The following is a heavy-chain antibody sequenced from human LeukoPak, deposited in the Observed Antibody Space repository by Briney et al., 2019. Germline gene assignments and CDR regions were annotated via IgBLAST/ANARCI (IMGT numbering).Heavy chain of an antibody. D-gene: IGHD4-17*01. CDR3: ARDQPLTVSTWGYFYYYMDV. CDR1: GFTFSSYS. V-gene: IGHV3-48*04. CDR2: ISSSSSTI. J-gene: IGHJ6*03. Sequence: GGSLRLSCAASGFTFSSYSMNWVRRAPGKGLEWVSYISSSSSTIYYADSVKGRFTISRDNAKNSLYLQMNSLRAEDTAVYFCARDQPLTVSTWGYFYYYMDVWGRGTTVTVSS.